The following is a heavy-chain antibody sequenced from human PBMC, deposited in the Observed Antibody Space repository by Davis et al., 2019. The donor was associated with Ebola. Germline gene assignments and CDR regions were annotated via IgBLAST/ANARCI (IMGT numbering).Heavy chain of an antibody. Sequence: PSETLSLTCTVSGGSISSDYSYWNWIRQHPGKGLEWIGYISYSGSTYYNPSLPSLKSRLIMSADTSKNQVSLKVTSVTAADTAMYYCARDPHGDYGLSGFYYGFDVWGQGTAVTVSS. CDR2: ISYSGST. CDR3: ARDPHGDYGLSGFYYGFDV. CDR1: GGSISSDYSY. J-gene: IGHJ6*02. V-gene: IGHV4-31*03. D-gene: IGHD4-17*01.